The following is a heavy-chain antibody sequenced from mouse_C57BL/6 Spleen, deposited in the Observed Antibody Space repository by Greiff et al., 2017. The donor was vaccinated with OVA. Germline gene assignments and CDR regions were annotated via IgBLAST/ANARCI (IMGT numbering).Heavy chain of an antibody. V-gene: IGHV1-22*01. CDR3: ARGFYYDYDRAY. Sequence: VQLQQSGPELVKPGASVKMSCKASGYTFTDYNMHWVKQSHGKSLEWIGYINPNNGGTSYNQKFKGKATLTVNKSSSTAYMELRSLTSEDSAVYYCARGFYYDYDRAYWGQGTLVTVSA. CDR2: INPNNGGT. D-gene: IGHD2-4*01. CDR1: GYTFTDYN. J-gene: IGHJ3*01.